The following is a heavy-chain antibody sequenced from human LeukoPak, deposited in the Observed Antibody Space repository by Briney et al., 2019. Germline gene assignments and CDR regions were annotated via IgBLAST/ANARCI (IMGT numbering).Heavy chain of an antibody. V-gene: IGHV3-48*04. Sequence: PGGSLRLSCAASGFSFSSFSMNWVRQAPGKGPEWVSYISSSSDTIYYADSLKGRFTISRDNAKNSLYLQMNSLRAEDTAVYYCARLGYCSGGSCFYYYMDVWGKGTTVTVSS. J-gene: IGHJ6*03. D-gene: IGHD2-15*01. CDR2: ISSSSDTI. CDR1: GFSFSSFS. CDR3: ARLGYCSGGSCFYYYMDV.